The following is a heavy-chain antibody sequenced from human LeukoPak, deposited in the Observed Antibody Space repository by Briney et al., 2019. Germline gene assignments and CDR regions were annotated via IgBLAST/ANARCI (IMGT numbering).Heavy chain of an antibody. Sequence: GGSLRLSCAASGFTFSDYYMSWIRQAPGKGLEWVSYISSSGSTIYYADSVKGRFTLSRDNAKNSLYLQMNSLRAEDTAVYYCARVSESEWNFDLWGRGTLVTVSS. CDR1: GFTFSDYY. V-gene: IGHV3-11*04. D-gene: IGHD1-14*01. J-gene: IGHJ2*01. CDR3: ARVSESEWNFDL. CDR2: ISSSGSTI.